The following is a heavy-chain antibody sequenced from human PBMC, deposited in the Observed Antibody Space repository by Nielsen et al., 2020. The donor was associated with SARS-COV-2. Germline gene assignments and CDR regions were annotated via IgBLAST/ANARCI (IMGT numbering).Heavy chain of an antibody. Sequence: ASVKVSCKASGYTFTSYGISWVRQAPGQGLEWMGWISAYNGNTNYAQKLQGRVTMTTDTSTSTAYMELRSLRSDDTAVYYCARRQYYYGSGPYYGMDVWGQGTTVTVSS. CDR3: ARRQYYYGSGPYYGMDV. D-gene: IGHD3-10*01. V-gene: IGHV1-18*01. CDR2: ISAYNGNT. CDR1: GYTFTSYG. J-gene: IGHJ6*02.